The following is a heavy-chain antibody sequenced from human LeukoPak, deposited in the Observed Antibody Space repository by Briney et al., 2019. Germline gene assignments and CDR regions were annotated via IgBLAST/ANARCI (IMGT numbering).Heavy chain of an antibody. V-gene: IGHV3-30*04. CDR2: ISYDGSNK. J-gene: IGHJ4*02. CDR1: GFTFSSYA. CDR3: ARDAHY. Sequence: GGSLRLSCAASGFTFSSYAMHWVRQAPGKGLEWVAVISYDGSNKYYADSVKGRFTISRDNSKNTLYLQTNSLRAEDTAVYYCARDAHYWGQGTLVTVSS.